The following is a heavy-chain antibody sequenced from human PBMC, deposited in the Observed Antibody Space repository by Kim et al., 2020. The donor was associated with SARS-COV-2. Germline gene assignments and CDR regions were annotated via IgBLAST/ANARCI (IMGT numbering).Heavy chain of an antibody. CDR2: IIPIFGTA. J-gene: IGHJ6*02. V-gene: IGHV1-69*13. Sequence: SVKVSCKASGGTFSSYAISWVRQAPGQGLEWMGGIIPIFGTANYAQKFQGRVTITADESTSTAYMELSSLRSEDTAVYYCARTWWERGGSGRPNCYYYGMDFWGRGTTVTVSS. CDR3: ARTWWERGGSGRPNCYYYGMDF. D-gene: IGHD1-26*01. CDR1: GGTFSSYA.